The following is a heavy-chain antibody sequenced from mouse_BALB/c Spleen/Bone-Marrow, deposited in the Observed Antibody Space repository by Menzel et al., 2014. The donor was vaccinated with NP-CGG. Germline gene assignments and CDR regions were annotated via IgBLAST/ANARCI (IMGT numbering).Heavy chain of an antibody. D-gene: IGHD2-10*01. CDR1: GFTFSRYG. Sequence: EVNLVESGGGLVQPGGSLKLSCAASGFTFSRYGMSWVRQTPDKRLGLVATINSNGGSTYYPDSVKGRFTISRDNAKNTLYLQMSSLKSEDTAMYYCARDGPYFFDYWGRGTTLTVSS. CDR2: INSNGGST. CDR3: ARDGPYFFDY. V-gene: IGHV5-6-3*01. J-gene: IGHJ2*01.